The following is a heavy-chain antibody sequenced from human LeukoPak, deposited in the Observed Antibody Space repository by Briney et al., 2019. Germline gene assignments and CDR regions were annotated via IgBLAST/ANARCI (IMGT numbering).Heavy chain of an antibody. CDR1: GDSMSGYY. Sequence: PSETLSLTCGVSGDSMSGYYWSWIRQPPGKGLEWIGYIYTSGSTNYNPSLKSRVTISVDTSKNQFSLKLSSVTAADTAVYYCARHAPTEMATMSPHPLFDYWGQGTLVTVSS. J-gene: IGHJ4*02. V-gene: IGHV4-4*09. D-gene: IGHD5-24*01. CDR3: ARHAPTEMATMSPHPLFDY. CDR2: IYTSGST.